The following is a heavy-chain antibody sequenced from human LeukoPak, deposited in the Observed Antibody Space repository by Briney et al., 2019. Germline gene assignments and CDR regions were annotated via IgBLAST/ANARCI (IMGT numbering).Heavy chain of an antibody. CDR3: ARDFGAGYYYGSGSYYPY. CDR1: GGSISSSSYY. D-gene: IGHD3-10*01. V-gene: IGHV4-39*02. Sequence: PSETLSLTCTVSGGSISSSSYYWGWIRQPPGKGLEWIGSIYYSGSTYYNPSLKSRVTISVGTSKNQFSLKLSSVTAADTAVYYCARDFGAGYYYGSGSYYPYWGQGTLVTVSS. CDR2: IYYSGST. J-gene: IGHJ4*02.